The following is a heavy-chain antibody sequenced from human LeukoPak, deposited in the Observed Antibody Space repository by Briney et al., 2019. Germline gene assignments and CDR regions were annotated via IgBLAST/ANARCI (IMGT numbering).Heavy chain of an antibody. V-gene: IGHV1-2*02. Sequence: EASVKVSYKTSGYVFTAYYIHWVRQAPGQGLEWLGFVKPDTCATNSAQQLQGRVSMTSDASVTTAYMELSGLTSDDTAPYFCARERPTLLTRIRGIATAPDHWGQGTLVTVSS. CDR1: GYVFTAYY. CDR3: ARERPTLLTRIRGIATAPDH. D-gene: IGHD3-10*01. CDR2: VKPDTCAT. J-gene: IGHJ5*02.